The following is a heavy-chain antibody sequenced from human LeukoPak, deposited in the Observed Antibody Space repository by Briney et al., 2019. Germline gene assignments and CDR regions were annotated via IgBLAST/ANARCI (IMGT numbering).Heavy chain of an antibody. D-gene: IGHD3-22*01. Sequence: SETLSLTCIVSGYSISNSGWIRQPPGKGLEWIGSIFHSGSTYYNPSLKSRATISIDTSKNQFSLKLRSVTAADTAVYYCARVNYYDGRSYFGAFDIWGQGTMVTVSS. CDR1: GYSISN. J-gene: IGHJ3*02. CDR3: ARVNYYDGRSYFGAFDI. CDR2: IFHSGST. V-gene: IGHV4-38-2*02.